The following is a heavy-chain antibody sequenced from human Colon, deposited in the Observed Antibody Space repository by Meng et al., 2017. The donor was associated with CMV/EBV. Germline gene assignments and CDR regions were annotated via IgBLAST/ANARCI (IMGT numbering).Heavy chain of an antibody. CDR2: LNHSGST. CDR1: GVSFSGYY. V-gene: IGHV4-34*01. D-gene: IGHD5-18*01. Sequence: LTFAFYGVSFSGYYWSWIRQPPGKGLEWIGELNHSGSTNYNPSLQSRVTISVDTSKNQFSLKLSSVTAADTAVYYCARGPLPGYGFYWGQGTLVTVSS. CDR3: ARGPLPGYGFY. J-gene: IGHJ4*02.